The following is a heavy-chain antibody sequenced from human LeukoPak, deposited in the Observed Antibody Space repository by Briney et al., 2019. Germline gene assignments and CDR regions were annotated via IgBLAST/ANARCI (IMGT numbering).Heavy chain of an antibody. J-gene: IGHJ6*02. CDR2: IYYSGST. CDR3: ARNAADYDFWSGYTYGMDV. CDR1: GGSISSGGYS. V-gene: IGHV4-31*11. D-gene: IGHD3-3*01. Sequence: SETLSLTCAVSGGSISSGGYSWSWIRQHPGKGLEWIGYIYYSGSTYYNPSLKSRVTISVDTSKNQFSLKLSSVTAADTAVYYCARNAADYDFWSGYTYGMDVWGQGTTVTVSS.